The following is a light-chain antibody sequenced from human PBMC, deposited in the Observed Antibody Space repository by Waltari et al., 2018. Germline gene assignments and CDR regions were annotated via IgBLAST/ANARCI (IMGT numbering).Light chain of an antibody. V-gene: IGLV3-1*01. CDR2: QDL. J-gene: IGLJ2*01. CDR3: QAWDDSVCG. CDR1: ELGHKF. Sequence: SYELTQPPSVSVTPGQTAKIACSGEELGHKFAYWYQQRPGQSPLLVIYQDLKRPSGIPGGFSGSTSGNTTTLTITGAQAIEEADYYCQAWDDSVCGFGGGTRLTVL.